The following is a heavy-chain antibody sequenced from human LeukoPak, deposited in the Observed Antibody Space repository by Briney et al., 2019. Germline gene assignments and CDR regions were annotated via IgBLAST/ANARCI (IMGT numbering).Heavy chain of an antibody. CDR1: GGSISIHY. J-gene: IGHJ5*02. Sequence: SETLSLSCSVSGGSISIHYWSWIRQPPGKGLEWIGYIYYRGSTNYNPSLKSRVTISIDTSKNQFSLKLRSVTAADTAVYYCARNAREDVNGFDPWGQGTLVTVSP. CDR2: IYYRGST. V-gene: IGHV4-59*11. CDR3: ARNAREDVNGFDP. D-gene: IGHD6-6*01.